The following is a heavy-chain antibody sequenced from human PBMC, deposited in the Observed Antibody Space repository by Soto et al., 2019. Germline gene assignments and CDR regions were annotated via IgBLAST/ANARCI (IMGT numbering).Heavy chain of an antibody. CDR2: ISGSGGST. V-gene: IGHV3-23*01. CDR3: AKRPAIMVRGVIGAFDI. J-gene: IGHJ3*02. D-gene: IGHD3-10*01. CDR1: GFTFSSYA. Sequence: PGGSLRLSCAASGFTFSSYAMSWVRQAPGKGLEWVSAISGSGGSTYYADSVMGRFTISRDNSKNTLYLQMNSLRAEDTAVYYCAKRPAIMVRGVIGAFDIWGQGTMVPVSS.